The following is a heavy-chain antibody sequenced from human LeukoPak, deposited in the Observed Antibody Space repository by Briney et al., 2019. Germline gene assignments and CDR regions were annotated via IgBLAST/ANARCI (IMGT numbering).Heavy chain of an antibody. Sequence: ASVKVSCKASGYTFTGYYMHWVRQAPGQGLEWMGRINPNSGGTNYAQKFQGRVTMTRDTSISTAYMELSRLRSDDTAAYYCARVRARFLEWLLPYWGQGTLVTVSS. D-gene: IGHD3-3*01. CDR2: INPNSGGT. J-gene: IGHJ4*02. CDR3: ARVRARFLEWLLPY. V-gene: IGHV1-2*06. CDR1: GYTFTGYY.